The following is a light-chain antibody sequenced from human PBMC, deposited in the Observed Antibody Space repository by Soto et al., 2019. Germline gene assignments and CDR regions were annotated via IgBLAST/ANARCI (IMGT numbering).Light chain of an antibody. J-gene: IGLJ1*01. CDR2: DVS. CDR1: SSDVGGYNY. V-gene: IGLV2-14*01. Sequence: QSALTQPASVSGSPGQSITISCTGTSSDVGGYNYVSWYQQHPGKAPKLMTYDVSNRPSGVSNRFSGSKSGNTASLTISGLQAEDEADYYCSSYTSSSTLYYVFGTGTKLTVL. CDR3: SSYTSSSTLYYV.